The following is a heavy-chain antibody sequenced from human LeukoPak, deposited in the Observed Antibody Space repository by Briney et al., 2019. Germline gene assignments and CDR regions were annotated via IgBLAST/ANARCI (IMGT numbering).Heavy chain of an antibody. CDR1: GFTFSDYN. D-gene: IGHD3-9*01. J-gene: IGHJ6*02. Sequence: GGSLRLSCAASGFTFSDYNMNWVRQAPGKGLEWVSYITNSGTTIHYADSVKGRFTISRDNAKNSLYLQMDSLRAEDTAVYCCARSIGLTGGGVDVWGQGTTVTVSS. V-gene: IGHV3-11*01. CDR3: ARSIGLTGGGVDV. CDR2: ITNSGTTI.